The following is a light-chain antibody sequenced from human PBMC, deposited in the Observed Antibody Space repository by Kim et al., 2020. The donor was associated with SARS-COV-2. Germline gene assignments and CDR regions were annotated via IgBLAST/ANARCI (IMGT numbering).Light chain of an antibody. CDR1: KLGAKF. CDR3: QAWDSSIYV. CDR2: QDN. J-gene: IGLJ1*01. Sequence: SYELTQPPSVSVSAGQTASITCSGDKLGAKFACWYQQKPGQSPVLVIYQDNKRPSGIPGRFSGSKSGDTATLTISGTQAMDEADYYCQAWDSSIYV. V-gene: IGLV3-1*01.